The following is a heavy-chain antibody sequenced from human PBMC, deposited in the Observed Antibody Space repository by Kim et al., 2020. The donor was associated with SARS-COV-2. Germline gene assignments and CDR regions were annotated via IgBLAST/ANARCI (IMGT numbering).Heavy chain of an antibody. D-gene: IGHD6-13*01. CDR2: FDPEDGET. CDR1: GYTLTELS. CDR3: ATVNIAAAGTWTNWFDP. Sequence: ASVKVSCKVSGYTLTELSMHWVRQAPGKGLEWMGGFDPEDGETIYAQKFQGRVTMTEDTSTDTAYMELSSLRSEDTAVYYCATVNIAAAGTWTNWFDPWGQGTLVTVSS. V-gene: IGHV1-24*01. J-gene: IGHJ5*02.